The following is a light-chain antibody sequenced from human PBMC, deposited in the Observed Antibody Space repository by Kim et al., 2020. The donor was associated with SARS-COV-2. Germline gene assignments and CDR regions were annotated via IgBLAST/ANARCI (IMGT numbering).Light chain of an antibody. Sequence: QLVLTQSPSASASLGASVKLTCTLSSGHSSYAIAWHQQQPEKGPRYLMKLNSDGSHSKGDGIPDRFSGSSSGAERYLTISSLQSEDEADYYCQDWVFGGGTQLTVL. CDR1: SGHSSYA. CDR3: QDWV. J-gene: IGLJ3*02. CDR2: LNSDGSH. V-gene: IGLV4-69*01.